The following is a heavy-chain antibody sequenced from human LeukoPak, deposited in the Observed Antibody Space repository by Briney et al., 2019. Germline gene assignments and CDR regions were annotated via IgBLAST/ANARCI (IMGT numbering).Heavy chain of an antibody. J-gene: IGHJ6*03. V-gene: IGHV3-30*04. CDR2: VEADGKNM. D-gene: IGHD5-24*01. CDR3: AREKSRDGHNEALYYYYMDV. CDR1: GFTFSHSI. Sequence: QPGGSLRLSCAASGFTFSHSIMHWVRQAPGKGLEWVAVVEADGKNMYYADSVKGRFTISRDNSQNTVYLQMNSLRADDTAVYYCAREKSRDGHNEALYYYYMDVWGKGTTVTVSS.